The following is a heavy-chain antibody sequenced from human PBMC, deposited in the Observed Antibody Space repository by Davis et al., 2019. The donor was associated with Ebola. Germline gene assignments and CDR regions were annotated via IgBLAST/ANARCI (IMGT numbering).Heavy chain of an antibody. CDR1: GGFVSSGGYS. CDR3: ARQWIQLWLDY. D-gene: IGHD5-18*01. J-gene: IGHJ4*02. V-gene: IGHV4-30-2*03. CDR2: YYYTGST. Sequence: LRLSCAVSGGFVSSGGYSWSWIRQPPGKGLEWIGYYYYTGSTYYSPSLKSRVTISVDTSKNQFSLKLSSVTAADTAVYYCARQWIQLWLDYWGQGTLVTVSS.